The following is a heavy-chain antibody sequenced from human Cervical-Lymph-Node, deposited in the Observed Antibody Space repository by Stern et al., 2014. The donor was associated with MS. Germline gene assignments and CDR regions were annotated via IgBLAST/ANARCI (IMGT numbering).Heavy chain of an antibody. D-gene: IGHD1-26*01. J-gene: IGHJ3*01. Sequence: DQLVESGADVKKPGASVTVSCRTSGYTFIDYYIHWVRQAPGQGLEWMGIINLSDGATTYAQKFQGRVTMTRDTSTNTAYMQLGSLTSEDTAVFFCAREGADNDAFDVWGQGTMVTVSS. CDR2: INLSDGAT. V-gene: IGHV1-46*03. CDR3: AREGADNDAFDV. CDR1: GYTFIDYY.